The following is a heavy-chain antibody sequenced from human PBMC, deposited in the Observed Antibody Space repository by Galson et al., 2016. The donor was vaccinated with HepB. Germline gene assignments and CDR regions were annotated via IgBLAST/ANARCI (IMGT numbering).Heavy chain of an antibody. Sequence: SLRLSCAASGFTFITYGMHWVRQAPGKGLGWVAVIWYDGSNKYYADSVKGRFTISRDNSKNTLYLQVNSLGAEDTALYYCARGGYYYDSGDSPIDYWGQGTLVTVSS. J-gene: IGHJ4*02. CDR2: IWYDGSNK. D-gene: IGHD3-22*01. V-gene: IGHV3-33*01. CDR1: GFTFITYG. CDR3: ARGGYYYDSGDSPIDY.